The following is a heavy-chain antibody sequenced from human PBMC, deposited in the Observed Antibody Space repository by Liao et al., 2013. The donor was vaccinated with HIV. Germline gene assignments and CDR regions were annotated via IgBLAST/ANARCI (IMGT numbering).Heavy chain of an antibody. CDR3: ARDFPXSGAAAPRPYYHLFYMDV. CDR2: IFTSLTT. Sequence: QVRLQESGPGLVRPSETLSLTCSVSGAYINSHSWSWVRQPAGKGLEWIGRIFTSLTTNYNPSLAGRVLMSLDTSRNQFSLTLTSVTAADTAIYYCARDFPXSGAAAPRPYYHLFYMDVWGKGTTVAVSS. D-gene: IGHD6-13*01. V-gene: IGHV4-4*07. J-gene: IGHJ6*03. CDR1: GAYINSHS.